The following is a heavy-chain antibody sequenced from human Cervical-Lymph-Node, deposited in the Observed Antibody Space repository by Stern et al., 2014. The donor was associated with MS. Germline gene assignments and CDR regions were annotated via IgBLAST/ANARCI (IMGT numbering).Heavy chain of an antibody. D-gene: IGHD2-15*01. Sequence: VQLVESGAEVKKPGASVKISCKASGYTFTKFALHWVRQATGQRLEWIAWIIACNGDTKYSQNCQGIVTLTRDTSASIAYMELSSLRSEDTAVYYCARAFYGSQFAYWGQGALVTVSS. CDR3: ARAFYGSQFAY. CDR2: IIACNGDT. V-gene: IGHV1-3*01. J-gene: IGHJ4*02. CDR1: GYTFTKFA.